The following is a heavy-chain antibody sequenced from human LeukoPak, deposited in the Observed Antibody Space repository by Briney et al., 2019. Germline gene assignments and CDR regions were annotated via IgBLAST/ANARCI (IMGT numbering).Heavy chain of an antibody. Sequence: PGGSLRLSCAASGFTFSSYAMHWVRQAPGKGLEWVAVISYDGSNKYCADSVKGRFTISRDNSKNTLYLQMNSLRAEDTAVYYCARAHHFDYWGQGTLVTVSS. V-gene: IGHV3-30-3*01. CDR3: ARAHHFDY. CDR2: ISYDGSNK. CDR1: GFTFSSYA. J-gene: IGHJ4*02.